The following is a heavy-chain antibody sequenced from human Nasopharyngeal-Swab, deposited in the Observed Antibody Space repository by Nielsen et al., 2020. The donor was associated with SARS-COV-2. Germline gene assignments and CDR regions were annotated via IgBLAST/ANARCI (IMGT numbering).Heavy chain of an antibody. CDR1: GDRVSSTSTG. CDR2: TYYGSKRYT. V-gene: IGHV6-1*01. D-gene: IGHD1-1*01. J-gene: IGHJ6*02. Sequence: SQTLSLTCAISGDRVSSTSTGWNWISQSPSRGLEWLGRTYYGSKRYTDYAVSVKSRITINADTSKNQFSLQLNSVNPEDTAVYYCARGYLKSGMDVWGQGTTVTVSS. CDR3: ARGYLKSGMDV.